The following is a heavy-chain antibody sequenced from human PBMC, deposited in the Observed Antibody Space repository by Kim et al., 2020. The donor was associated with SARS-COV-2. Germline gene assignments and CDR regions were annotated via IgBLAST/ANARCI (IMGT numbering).Heavy chain of an antibody. CDR1: GGSISSGGYY. J-gene: IGHJ6*02. CDR2: IYYSWST. D-gene: IGHD3-10*01. V-gene: IGHV4-31*03. Sequence: SETLSLTCTVSGGSISSGGYYWSWIRQHPGKGLEWIGYIYYSWSTYYNPSLKSRVTISVDTSKNQFSLKLSSVTAADTAVYYCARTTMVRGVIEGVYYYYGMDVWGQGTTVTVSS. CDR3: ARTTMVRGVIEGVYYYYGMDV.